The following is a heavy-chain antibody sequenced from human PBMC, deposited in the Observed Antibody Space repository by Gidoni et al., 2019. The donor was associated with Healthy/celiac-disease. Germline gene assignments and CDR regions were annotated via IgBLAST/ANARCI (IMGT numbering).Heavy chain of an antibody. D-gene: IGHD2-15*01. CDR2: ISSSSSYI. J-gene: IGHJ4*02. V-gene: IGHV3-21*01. CDR1: GFTFSSYS. Sequence: EVQLVESGGGLVKPGGSLRLSCAASGFTFSSYSMNWVRQAPGKGLEWVSSISSSSSYIYYADSVKGRVTISRDNAKNSLYLQMNSLRAEDTAVYYCARVVVAADDYWGQGTLVTVSS. CDR3: ARVVVAADDY.